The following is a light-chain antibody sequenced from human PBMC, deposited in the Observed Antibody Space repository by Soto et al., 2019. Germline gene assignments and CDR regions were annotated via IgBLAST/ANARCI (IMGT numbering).Light chain of an antibody. J-gene: IGKJ4*02. Sequence: EIVLTQSPGTLSLSPGEKATLSCRASQSVSSSYLAWYQQKPGQAPRLLIYGASSRATGIPDRFSGSGSGTDFTLTISRLEPEDFAVYYCQQYGSSLKSGGGPKVHIK. V-gene: IGKV3-20*01. CDR1: QSVSSSY. CDR2: GAS. CDR3: QQYGSSLK.